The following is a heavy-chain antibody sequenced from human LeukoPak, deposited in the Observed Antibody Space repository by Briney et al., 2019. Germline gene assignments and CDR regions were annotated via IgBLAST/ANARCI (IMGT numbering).Heavy chain of an antibody. CDR1: GYRFTSYW. V-gene: IGHV5-51*01. Sequence: GESLKISCKGSGYRFTSYWIGWVRQMPGKGLEWMGIIYPGDSDTRYSPSFQGQVTISADKSISTAYLQWSSLKASDTAMYYCARPDNTDSTRYDAFDIWGQGTMVTVSS. D-gene: IGHD3-16*02. J-gene: IGHJ3*02. CDR2: IYPGDSDT. CDR3: ARPDNTDSTRYDAFDI.